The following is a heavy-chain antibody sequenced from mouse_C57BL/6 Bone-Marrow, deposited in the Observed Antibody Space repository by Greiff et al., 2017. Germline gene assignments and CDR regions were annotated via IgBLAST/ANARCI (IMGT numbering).Heavy chain of an antibody. D-gene: IGHD1-1*01. J-gene: IGHJ3*01. Sequence: QVQLQQSGPELVKPGASVKISCKASGYAFSSSWMNWVKQRPGKGLEWIGRIYPGDGDTNYNGKFKGKATLTADKSSSTAYMQLSSLTSEDSAVYFCARRYYDGSNYGGFAYWGQGTLVTVSA. CDR3: ARRYYDGSNYGGFAY. CDR1: GYAFSSSW. CDR2: IYPGDGDT. V-gene: IGHV1-82*01.